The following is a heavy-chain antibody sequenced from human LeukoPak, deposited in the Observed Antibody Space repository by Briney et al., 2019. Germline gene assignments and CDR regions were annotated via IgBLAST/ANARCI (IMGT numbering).Heavy chain of an antibody. CDR1: GGSISSGGYY. CDR3: ARGRYYDFWSVSYYFDY. J-gene: IGHJ4*02. D-gene: IGHD3-3*01. V-gene: IGHV4-39*07. CDR2: INHSGST. Sequence: PSETLSLTCTVSGGSISSGGYYWSWIRQPPGKGLEWIGEINHSGSTNYNPSLKSRVTISVDTSKNQFSLKLSSVTAADTAVYYCARGRYYDFWSVSYYFDYWGQGTLVTVSS.